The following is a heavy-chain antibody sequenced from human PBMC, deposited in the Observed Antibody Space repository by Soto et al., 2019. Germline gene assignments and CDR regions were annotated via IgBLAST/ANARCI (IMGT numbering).Heavy chain of an antibody. J-gene: IGHJ6*02. CDR3: ARGDYYDSSGYYFYYYGMDD. Sequence: PGGSLRLSCAASGFTFSSYGMHWVRQAPGKGLEWVAVIWYDGSNKYYADSVKGRFTISRDNSKNTLYLQMNSLRAEDTAVYYCARGDYYDSSGYYFYYYGMDDWGQRTTVTVSS. V-gene: IGHV3-33*01. D-gene: IGHD3-22*01. CDR2: IWYDGSNK. CDR1: GFTFSSYG.